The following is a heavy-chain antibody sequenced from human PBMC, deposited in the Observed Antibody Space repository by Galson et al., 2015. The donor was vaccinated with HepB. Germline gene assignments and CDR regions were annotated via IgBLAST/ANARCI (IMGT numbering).Heavy chain of an antibody. CDR2: LSGSGGST. V-gene: IGHV3-23*01. J-gene: IGHJ4*02. Sequence: SLRLSCAASGFIFSTYAMSWVRQAPGKGLEWVSALSGSGGSTYYADSAEGRFTISRDNFKNTLYLQMHSLRAEDTAVYYCAKDTNYCGGDCYTDFDYWGQGTLVTVSS. CDR3: AKDTNYCGGDCYTDFDY. CDR1: GFIFSTYA. D-gene: IGHD2-21*02.